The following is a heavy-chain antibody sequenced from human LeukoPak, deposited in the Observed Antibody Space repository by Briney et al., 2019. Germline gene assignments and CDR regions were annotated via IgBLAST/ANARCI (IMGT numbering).Heavy chain of an antibody. J-gene: IGHJ3*02. Sequence: GGSLRLSCAASGFTFSSYAMSWVRQAPGKGLEWVSTISGGGGSTYYADSVKGWFTISRDNSKNTLYLQMNSLRAEDTAVYYCAKDTPTAGRYDAFDIWGQGTMVTVSS. D-gene: IGHD2-8*02. V-gene: IGHV3-23*01. CDR1: GFTFSSYA. CDR3: AKDTPTAGRYDAFDI. CDR2: ISGGGGST.